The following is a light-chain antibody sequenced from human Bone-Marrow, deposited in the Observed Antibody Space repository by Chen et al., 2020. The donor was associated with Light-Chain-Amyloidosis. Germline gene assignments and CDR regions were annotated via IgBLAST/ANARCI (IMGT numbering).Light chain of an antibody. CDR3: QQRSNWPPMYT. V-gene: IGKV3-11*01. CDR2: DVS. CDR1: QTVGSF. J-gene: IGKJ2*01. Sequence: EILLTQSPATLSLSPGERATLSCRASQTVGSFFAWYQQKPGQAPMLVIYDVSKRASGIPARFSGGESGTDFTLTISSLEPEDFAVYYCQQRSNWPPMYTFGQGTKLEIK.